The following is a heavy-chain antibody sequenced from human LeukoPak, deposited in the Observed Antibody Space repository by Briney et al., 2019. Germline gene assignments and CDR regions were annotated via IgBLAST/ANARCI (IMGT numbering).Heavy chain of an antibody. V-gene: IGHV1-18*01. Sequence: ASVKVSCKASGYTFTSYDINWVRQATGQGLEWMGWISAYNGNTNYAQKLQGRVTMTTDTSTSTAYMELRSLRSDDTAVYYCASPASGYPSFDWGQGTLVTVSS. CDR3: ASPASGYPSFD. D-gene: IGHD3-22*01. J-gene: IGHJ4*02. CDR2: ISAYNGNT. CDR1: GYTFTSYD.